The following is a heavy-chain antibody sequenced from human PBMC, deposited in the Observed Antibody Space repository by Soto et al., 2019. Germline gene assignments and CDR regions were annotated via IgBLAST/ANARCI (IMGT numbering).Heavy chain of an antibody. Sequence: QVQLVQSGAEVKKPGSSVKVSCKASGGTFSSYAISSVRQAPGQGLEWMGGIIPIFGTAYYAQKFQGRVTITPDESTSTAYMELRSLRSEDTAVYYCARNRVYDWYCFDPWGQGTLVAVS. D-gene: IGHD3-3*01. V-gene: IGHV1-69*01. CDR3: ARNRVYDWYCFDP. J-gene: IGHJ5*02. CDR1: GGTFSSYA. CDR2: IIPIFGTA.